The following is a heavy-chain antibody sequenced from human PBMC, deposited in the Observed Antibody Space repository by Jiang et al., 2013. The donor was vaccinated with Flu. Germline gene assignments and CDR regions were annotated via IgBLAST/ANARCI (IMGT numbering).Heavy chain of an antibody. V-gene: IGHV1-18*01. CDR3: ARGGGTVTGGKLGWFDP. CDR2: ISTYSGNT. Sequence: QLVESGAEVRKPGASVKVSCKASGYTFTSYSISWVRQAPGQGLEWMGWISTYSGNTNHAQKLQGRATMTTDTSTSTAYMELRSLRSDDTAVYYCARGGGTVTGGKLGWFDPWGQGTQVTVSA. CDR1: GYTFTSYS. J-gene: IGHJ5*02. D-gene: IGHD4-17*01.